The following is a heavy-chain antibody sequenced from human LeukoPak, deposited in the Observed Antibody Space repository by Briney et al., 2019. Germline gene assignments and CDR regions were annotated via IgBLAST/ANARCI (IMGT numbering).Heavy chain of an antibody. Sequence: ASVKVSCKASGYTFTGYYMHWVRQAPGQGLEWMGWINPNSGGTNYAQKFQGRVTMTRDTSISTAYMELSRLRSDDTAVYYCARVGDIRRFDYYGMDVWGQGTTVTVSS. J-gene: IGHJ6*02. V-gene: IGHV1-2*02. CDR1: GYTFTGYY. D-gene: IGHD3-10*01. CDR2: INPNSGGT. CDR3: ARVGDIRRFDYYGMDV.